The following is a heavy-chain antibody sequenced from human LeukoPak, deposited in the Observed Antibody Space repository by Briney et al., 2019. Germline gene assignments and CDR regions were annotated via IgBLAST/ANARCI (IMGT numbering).Heavy chain of an antibody. Sequence: GESLKISCKGPGYSFTTYWIAWVRQMPGKGLEWMGIIHHSDSDTRYSPSFQGQVTISADKSISTAYLQWSGLKASDTAMYFCAVGKWHDHTPFEYWGQGALVTVSS. J-gene: IGHJ4*02. V-gene: IGHV5-51*01. CDR1: GYSFTTYW. CDR3: AVGKWHDHTPFEY. D-gene: IGHD1-1*01. CDR2: IHHSDSDT.